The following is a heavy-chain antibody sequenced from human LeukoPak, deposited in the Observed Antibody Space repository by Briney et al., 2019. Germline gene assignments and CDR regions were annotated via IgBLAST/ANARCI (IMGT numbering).Heavy chain of an antibody. J-gene: IGHJ6*03. CDR2: IYHSGST. CDR1: GGSISSGGYY. Sequence: SETLSLTCTVSGGSISSGGYYWSWIRQPPGKGLEWIGYIYHSGSTYYNPSLKSRVTISVDRSKNQFSLKLSSVTAADTAVYYCAREDYYWGSGYYYYNMDVWGKGTTVTVSS. CDR3: AREDYYWGSGYYYYNMDV. D-gene: IGHD7-27*01. V-gene: IGHV4-30-2*01.